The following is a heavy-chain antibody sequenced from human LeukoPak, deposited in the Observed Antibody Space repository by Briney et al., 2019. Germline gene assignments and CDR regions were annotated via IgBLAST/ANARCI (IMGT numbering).Heavy chain of an antibody. V-gene: IGHV4-39*07. CDR1: GGSISSSSYY. D-gene: IGHD3-10*01. CDR2: IYHSGNT. Sequence: SETLSLTCTVSGGSISSSSYYWGWIRQPPGKGLEWIGSIYHSGNTYDNPSLKSRVTISVDTSKNQFSLKLSSVTAADTAVYYCARDWAGSGSYYHRYFDYWGQGTLVIVSS. CDR3: ARDWAGSGSYYHRYFDY. J-gene: IGHJ4*02.